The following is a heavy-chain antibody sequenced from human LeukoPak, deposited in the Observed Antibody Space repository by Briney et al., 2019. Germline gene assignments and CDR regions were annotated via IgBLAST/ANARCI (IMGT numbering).Heavy chain of an antibody. CDR2: ITSDGGST. D-gene: IGHD1-20*01. Sequence: PGGSLRLSCAASGLTFSSYAMYWVRQAPGKGLEYVSVITSDGGSTYYANSVKGRFTISRDNSKNTLYLQMGSLRDEDMAVYYCARGITGASRCLDVWGQGTTVTVSS. J-gene: IGHJ6*02. CDR1: GLTFSSYA. CDR3: ARGITGASRCLDV. V-gene: IGHV3-64*01.